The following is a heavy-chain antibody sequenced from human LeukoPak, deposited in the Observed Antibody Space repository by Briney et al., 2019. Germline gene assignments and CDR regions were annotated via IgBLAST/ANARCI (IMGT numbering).Heavy chain of an antibody. CDR1: GFTFSSYE. CDR2: ISSSGSTI. Sequence: GGSLRLSCAASGFTFSSYEMNWVRQAPGKGLEWVSYISSSGSTIYYADSVKGRFTISRDNAKNSLYLQMNSLRAEDTAFYYCARDRSRYGMDVWGQGTTVTVSS. CDR3: ARDRSRYGMDV. J-gene: IGHJ6*02. V-gene: IGHV3-48*03.